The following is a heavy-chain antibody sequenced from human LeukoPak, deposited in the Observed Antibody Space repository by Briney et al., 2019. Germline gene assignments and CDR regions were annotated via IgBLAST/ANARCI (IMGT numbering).Heavy chain of an antibody. CDR3: ARDLAYSSGYSGYFDL. CDR2: IIGRGGST. Sequence: GGSLRLSCAASGFTFSSYAMSWVRQAPGKGLEWVSAIIGRGGSTYYADSGKGRFTISRDNAKNSLYLQMNSLRAEDTAVYYCARDLAYSSGYSGYFDLWGRGTLVTVSS. V-gene: IGHV3-23*01. D-gene: IGHD3-22*01. CDR1: GFTFSSYA. J-gene: IGHJ2*01.